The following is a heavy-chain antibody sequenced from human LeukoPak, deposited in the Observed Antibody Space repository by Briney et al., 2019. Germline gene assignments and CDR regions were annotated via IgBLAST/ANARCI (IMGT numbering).Heavy chain of an antibody. CDR1: GFTFSNYA. D-gene: IGHD3-3*01. J-gene: IGHJ4*02. V-gene: IGHV3-23*01. Sequence: GGSLRLSCAASGFTFSNYAMSWVRQAPGRGLEWVSAINDNSGLTYYADSAKGRFTISRDNSKATLYLRKSSLRVEDTAIYYCAKGVVGDPSYHFDSWGQGILVTVSS. CDR3: AKGVVGDPSYHFDS. CDR2: INDNSGLT.